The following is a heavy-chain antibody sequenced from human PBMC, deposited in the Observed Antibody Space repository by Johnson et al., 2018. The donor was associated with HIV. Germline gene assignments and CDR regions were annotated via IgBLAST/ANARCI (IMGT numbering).Heavy chain of an antibody. CDR3: ARVGDFWSGPRRYDAFDI. CDR1: GFSFSTYW. Sequence: VQLVESGGGLVQPGGSLRLSCSASGFSFSTYWMSWVRQAPGKGLEWVAKVKQDGGEVDYVDSVKGRCTIPRDNANNSLYLQMNNMRCEDTAVYYCARVGDFWSGPRRYDAFDIWGQGTLVTVSS. V-gene: IGHV3-7*05. J-gene: IGHJ3*02. D-gene: IGHD3-3*01. CDR2: VKQDGGEV.